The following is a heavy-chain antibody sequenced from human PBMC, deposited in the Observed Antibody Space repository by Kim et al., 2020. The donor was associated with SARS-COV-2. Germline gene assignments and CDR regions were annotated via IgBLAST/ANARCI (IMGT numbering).Heavy chain of an antibody. J-gene: IGHJ6*04. D-gene: IGHD3-3*01. Sequence: SVKVSCKASGFTFTSSAMQWVRQARGQRLEWIGWIVVGSGNTNYAQKFQERVTITRDMSTSTAYMELSSLRSEDTAVYYCAARTPWGFLEWSMDVWGKGTTVTVSS. V-gene: IGHV1-58*02. CDR1: GFTFTSSA. CDR3: AARTPWGFLEWSMDV. CDR2: IVVGSGNT.